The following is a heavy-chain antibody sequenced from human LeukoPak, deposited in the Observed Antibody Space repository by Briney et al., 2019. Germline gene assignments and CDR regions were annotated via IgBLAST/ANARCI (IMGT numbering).Heavy chain of an antibody. V-gene: IGHV4-59*08. J-gene: IGHJ4*02. Sequence: SETLSLTCTVSGGSISSYYWSWIRQPPGKGLEWIGYIYYSGSTNYNPSLKSRVTISVDTSKNQFSLKLSSVTAADTAVYYCARHPSTYYYDSSDPGPFDYWGQGTLVTVSS. CDR3: ARHPSTYYYDSSDPGPFDY. D-gene: IGHD3-22*01. CDR2: IYYSGST. CDR1: GGSISSYY.